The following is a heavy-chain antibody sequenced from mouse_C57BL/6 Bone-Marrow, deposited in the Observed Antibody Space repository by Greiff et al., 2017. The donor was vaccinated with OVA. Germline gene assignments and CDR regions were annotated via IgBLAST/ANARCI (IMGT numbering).Heavy chain of an antibody. CDR3: ARRGYYYGSRGLWYFDV. Sequence: QVQLKESGSELRSPGSSVKLSCKDFDSEVFPIAYMSWVRQKPGHGFEWIGGILPSIGRTIYGEKFEDKATLDADTLSNTAYLELNSLTSEDSAIYYCARRGYYYGSRGLWYFDVWGTGTTVTVSS. D-gene: IGHD1-1*01. J-gene: IGHJ1*03. CDR1: DSEVFPIAY. V-gene: IGHV15-2*01. CDR2: ILPSIGRT.